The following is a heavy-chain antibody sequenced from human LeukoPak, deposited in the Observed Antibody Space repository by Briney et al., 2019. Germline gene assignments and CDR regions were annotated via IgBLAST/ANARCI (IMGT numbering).Heavy chain of an antibody. Sequence: QPGGSLRLSCAASGFTFRSYGMHWVRQAPGKGLEWVAVIWYDGSNKYYADSVKGRFTISRDTSKNRVYLQMNSLRAEDTAVYYCVRDRYYGMDVWGQGTTVTVSS. CDR1: GFTFRSYG. J-gene: IGHJ6*02. V-gene: IGHV3-33*08. CDR3: VRDRYYGMDV. CDR2: IWYDGSNK.